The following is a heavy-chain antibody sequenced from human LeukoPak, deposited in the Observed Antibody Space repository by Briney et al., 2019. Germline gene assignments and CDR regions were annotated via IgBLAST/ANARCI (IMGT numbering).Heavy chain of an antibody. V-gene: IGHV3-21*04. D-gene: IGHD5-18*01. CDR1: GFTFSSYS. CDR2: ISSSSSYI. CDR3: ARPRGYSYGYYAFDI. J-gene: IGHJ3*02. Sequence: PGGSLRLSCAASGFTFSSYSMNWVRQAPGKGLEWVSSISSSSSYIYYADSVKGRFTTSRDNSKNTLYLQMNSLRAEDTAVYYCARPRGYSYGYYAFDIWGQGTMVTVSS.